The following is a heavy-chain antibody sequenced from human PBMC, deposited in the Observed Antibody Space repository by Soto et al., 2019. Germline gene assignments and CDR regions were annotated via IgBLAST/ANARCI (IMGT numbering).Heavy chain of an antibody. D-gene: IGHD6-19*01. CDR3: AKGGRQWLVTSDFNY. V-gene: IGHV3-30*18. CDR2: VSHDGRNT. J-gene: IGHJ4*02. Sequence: VQLVESGGGVVQPGRSLRLSCAAAGFTFSDYAMHWVRQAPGKGLEWVAVVSHDGRNTHYADSVKGRFTISRDSSKNTVSLQMTSLRAEDTAVYYCAKGGRQWLVTSDFNYWGQGALVTVSS. CDR1: GFTFSDYA.